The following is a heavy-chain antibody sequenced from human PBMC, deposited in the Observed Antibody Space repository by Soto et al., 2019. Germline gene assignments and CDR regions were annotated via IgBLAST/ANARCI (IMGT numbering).Heavy chain of an antibody. D-gene: IGHD5-12*01. J-gene: IGHJ6*02. V-gene: IGHV3-11*06. CDR2: ISSSSSYT. CDR1: GFTFSDYY. CDR3: ARDKHSGYDRNPYYYYGMDV. Sequence: QVQLVESGGGLVKPGGSLRLSCAASGFTFSDYYMSWIRQAPGKGLEWVSYISSSSSYTNYADSVKGRFTISRDNAKNSLYLQMNSLRAEDTAVYYCARDKHSGYDRNPYYYYGMDVWGQGTTVTVSS.